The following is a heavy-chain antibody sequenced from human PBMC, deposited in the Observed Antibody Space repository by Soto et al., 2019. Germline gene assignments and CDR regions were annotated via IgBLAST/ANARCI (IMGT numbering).Heavy chain of an antibody. J-gene: IGHJ4*02. V-gene: IGHV1-69*13. Sequence: SVKVSCKASGGTLSSYAISWVRQAPGQGLEWMGGIIPIFGTANYAQKFQGRVTITADESTSTAYMELSSLRSEDTAVYYCARTTVVTAAADYWGQGTLVTVSS. CDR1: GGTLSSYA. D-gene: IGHD4-17*01. CDR2: IIPIFGTA. CDR3: ARTTVVTAAADY.